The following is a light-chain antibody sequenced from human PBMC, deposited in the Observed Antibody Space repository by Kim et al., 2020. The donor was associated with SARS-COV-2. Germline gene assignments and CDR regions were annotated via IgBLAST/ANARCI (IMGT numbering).Light chain of an antibody. CDR3: QQYNNWPPT. J-gene: IGKJ2*01. Sequence: SGSPGERATLSCRASQSISSNLAWYQQKPGQAPRLLIHGASTRATGIPARFSGSGSGTEFTLTISSLQSEDFAVYYCQQYNNWPPTFGQGTKLEIK. V-gene: IGKV3-15*01. CDR1: QSISSN. CDR2: GAS.